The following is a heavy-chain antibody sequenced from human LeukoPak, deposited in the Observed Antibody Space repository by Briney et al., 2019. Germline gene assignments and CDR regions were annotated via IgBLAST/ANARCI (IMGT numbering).Heavy chain of an antibody. CDR1: GGSISSGSYY. D-gene: IGHD3-3*01. CDR3: ARDRIDYDFWSGYAYNWFDP. V-gene: IGHV4-61*02. Sequence: SETLSLTCTVSGGSISSGSYYWSWIRQPAGKGLEWIGRIYTGGSTNYNPSLKSRVTISVDTSKNQFSLKLSSVTAADTAVYYCARDRIDYDFWSGYAYNWFDPWGQGTLVTVSS. CDR2: IYTGGST. J-gene: IGHJ5*02.